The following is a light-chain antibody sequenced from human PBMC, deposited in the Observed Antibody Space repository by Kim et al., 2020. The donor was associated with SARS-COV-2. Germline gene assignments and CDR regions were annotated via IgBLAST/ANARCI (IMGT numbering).Light chain of an antibody. CDR3: QRQGTPVYI. J-gene: IGKJ2*01. Sequence: EIVLTQSPGTLSLSPGERATLSCRASQSVKDNALGWYQQKPGQAPRLLIYDASRRVTGIPDRFSGSGSGTDFTLTITRLEPEEFAVYYCQRQGTPVYIFGQGTKLEI. V-gene: IGKV3-20*01. CDR1: QSVKDNA. CDR2: DAS.